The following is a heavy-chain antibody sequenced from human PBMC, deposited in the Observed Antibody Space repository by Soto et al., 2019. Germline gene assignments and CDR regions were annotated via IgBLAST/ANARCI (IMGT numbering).Heavy chain of an antibody. J-gene: IGHJ4*02. V-gene: IGHV3-15*07. D-gene: IGHD3-22*01. Sequence: EVQLVESGGGLVKPGGSLRLSCAASGFTFSNAWMNWVRQAPGKGLEWVGRIKSKTDGGTTEYAAPVKGRFTISRDDSKNTLYLQMNSLKTEDTAVYYCTTTSPSDRSGYNFDYWGQGTLVTVSS. CDR2: IKSKTDGGTT. CDR1: GFTFSNAW. CDR3: TTTSPSDRSGYNFDY.